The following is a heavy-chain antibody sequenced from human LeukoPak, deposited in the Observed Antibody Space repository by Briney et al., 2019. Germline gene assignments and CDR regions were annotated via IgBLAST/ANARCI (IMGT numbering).Heavy chain of an antibody. CDR2: IYTSGST. D-gene: IGHD6-13*01. J-gene: IGHJ3*02. CDR1: GGSISSGSYY. CDR3: ARVRIAAAYDAFDI. V-gene: IGHV4-61*02. Sequence: SETLSLTCTVSGGSISSGSYYWSWIRQPAGKGLEWIGRIYTSGSTIYNPSLKSRVTISVDTSKNQFSLKLSSVTAADTAVYYCARVRIAAAYDAFDIWGQGTMVTVSS.